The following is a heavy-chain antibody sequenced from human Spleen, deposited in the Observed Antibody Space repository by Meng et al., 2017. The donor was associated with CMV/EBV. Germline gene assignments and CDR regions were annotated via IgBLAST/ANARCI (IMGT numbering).Heavy chain of an antibody. CDR1: YTFTGYY. V-gene: IGHV1-2*02. Sequence: YTFTGYYMYWLRQAPGQGVEWMGWINPNSGGTTYDEQFQDRVTMTRETSISTVYMELSRLRSDDTAVYYCARTHRTLYYYDNSGFDPWGQGTLVTVSS. CDR3: ARTHRTLYYYDNSGFDP. CDR2: INPNSGGT. J-gene: IGHJ5*02. D-gene: IGHD3-22*01.